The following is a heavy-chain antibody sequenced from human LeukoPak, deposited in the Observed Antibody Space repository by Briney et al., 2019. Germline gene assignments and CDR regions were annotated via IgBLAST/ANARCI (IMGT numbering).Heavy chain of an antibody. V-gene: IGHV3-21*01. J-gene: IGHJ4*02. CDR3: ASAMGVFDY. CDR2: ISSSSSYI. Sequence: GGSLRLSCAASGFTFSSYSMNWVRQAPGKRLEWVSSISSSSSYIYYADSVKGRFTISRDNAKNSLYLQMNSLRAEDTAVYYCASAMGVFDYWGQGTLVTVSS. CDR1: GFTFSSYS. D-gene: IGHD3-16*01.